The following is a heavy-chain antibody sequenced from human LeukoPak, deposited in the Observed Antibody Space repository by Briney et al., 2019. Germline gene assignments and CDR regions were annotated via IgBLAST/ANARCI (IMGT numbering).Heavy chain of an antibody. CDR2: ISGSGGTT. CDR3: AKYNYDFWSGYPHYFDY. Sequence: GGSLRLSCAASGFTFSSYAMSWVRQAPGKGREWVSAISGSGGTTYYADSVKGRFAISRDNSKNTLYLQVNSLRAEDTAVYYCAKYNYDFWSGYPHYFDYWGQGTLVTVSS. CDR1: GFTFSSYA. V-gene: IGHV3-23*01. J-gene: IGHJ4*02. D-gene: IGHD3-3*01.